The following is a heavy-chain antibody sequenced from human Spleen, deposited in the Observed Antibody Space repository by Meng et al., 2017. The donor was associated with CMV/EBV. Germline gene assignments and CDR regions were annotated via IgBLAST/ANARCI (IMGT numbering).Heavy chain of an antibody. D-gene: IGHD5-24*01. CDR3: ARDVERYYFYYGMVV. V-gene: IGHV3-30*02. CDR2: IRYDGSNK. J-gene: IGHJ6*02. Sequence: GGSLRLSCAASGFTFSSYGMHWVRQAPGKGLEWVAFIRYDGSNKYYADSVKGRFTISRDNSKNTLYLQMNSLRADDTALYSCARDVERYYFYYGMVVWGQGTTVTVSS. CDR1: GFTFSSYG.